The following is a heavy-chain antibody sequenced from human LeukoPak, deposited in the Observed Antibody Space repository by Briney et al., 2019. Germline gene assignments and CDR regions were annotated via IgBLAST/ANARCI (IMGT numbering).Heavy chain of an antibody. CDR2: IYYSGST. CDR1: GGSISSYY. Sequence: SETLSLTCTVSGGSISSYYWSWIRQPPGKGLEWIGYIYYSGSTNYNPSLKSRVTISVDTSKNQFSLKLSSVTAADTAVYYCARLSRGSGWYDDIDYWGQGTLVTVSS. V-gene: IGHV4-59*01. J-gene: IGHJ4*02. CDR3: ARLSRGSGWYDDIDY. D-gene: IGHD6-19*01.